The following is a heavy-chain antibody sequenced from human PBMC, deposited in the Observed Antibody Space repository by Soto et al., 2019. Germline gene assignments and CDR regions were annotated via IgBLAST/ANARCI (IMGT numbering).Heavy chain of an antibody. V-gene: IGHV4-59*01. CDR1: GGSISSYY. J-gene: IGHJ4*02. Sequence: QVQLQESGPGLVKPSETLSLTCTASGGSISSYYWSWIRQPPGKGLAWLGYIYYSGSTNYNPSLKRRVTISVDWSKNQFLLNRSTVSAADTAVYHCTGSVRGRVDTMPPYFEYWGQGTLVTVSS. CDR3: TGSVRGRVDTMPPYFEY. CDR2: IYYSGST. D-gene: IGHD5-18*01.